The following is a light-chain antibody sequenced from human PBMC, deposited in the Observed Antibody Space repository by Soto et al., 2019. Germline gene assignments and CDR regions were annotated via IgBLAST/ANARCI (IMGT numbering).Light chain of an antibody. J-gene: IGLJ3*02. CDR1: GSALVNYNL. V-gene: IGLV2-23*01. Sequence: QSALTQPASVSGSPGQSITISCTGTGSALVNYNLVAWYQQPPGQAPRLVIYESTKRPSGLSDRFSGSKSGNTASLTISGLQAEDEADYDCCSCVSGSPFDVLFGGGTKVTVL. CDR3: CSCVSGSPFDVL. CDR2: EST.